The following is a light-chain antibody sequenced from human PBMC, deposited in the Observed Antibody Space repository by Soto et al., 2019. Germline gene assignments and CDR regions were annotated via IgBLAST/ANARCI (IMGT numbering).Light chain of an antibody. CDR2: DAS. V-gene: IGKV3-15*01. CDR3: QQYYKWPLT. Sequence: EIVLTQSPGTLSLSPGERATLSCRASQSLSNSELAWYQQKPGQAPRLLIYDASTRATGIPARLSGSGSGTEFTLTISSLESQDFAVYYCQQYYKWPLTFGGGTKVDIK. J-gene: IGKJ4*01. CDR1: QSLSNS.